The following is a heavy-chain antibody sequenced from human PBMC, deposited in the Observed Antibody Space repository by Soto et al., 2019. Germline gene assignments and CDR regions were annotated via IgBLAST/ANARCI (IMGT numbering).Heavy chain of an antibody. J-gene: IGHJ4*02. V-gene: IGHV3-30*03. CDR3: ATLMQGIAVASDY. D-gene: IGHD6-19*01. CDR2: ISYDGSNK. Sequence: SLRLSCAASGFTFSSYGMHWVRQAPGKGLEWVAVISYDGSNKYYADSVKGRFTISRDNSKNTLYLQMNSLRAEDTAVYYCATLMQGIAVASDYRGQGTLVTVSS. CDR1: GFTFSSYG.